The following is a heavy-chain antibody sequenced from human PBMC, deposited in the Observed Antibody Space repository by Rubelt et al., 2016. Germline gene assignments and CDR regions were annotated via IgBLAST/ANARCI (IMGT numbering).Heavy chain of an antibody. V-gene: IGHV3-23*04. CDR2: ISQSGSNS. CDR3: VDYWPNGVDV. Sequence: EVQLVESGGGFVQPGGSLRLSCVASGFTFSNYVVNWVRQAPGKGLEWVSAISQSGSNSYYADSVKGRFTISRDNSKNTHYLQMNSLKTEDTAVYYCVDYWPNGVDVWGLGTTVTVSS. J-gene: IGHJ6*02. CDR1: GFTFSNYV. D-gene: IGHD3-3*01.